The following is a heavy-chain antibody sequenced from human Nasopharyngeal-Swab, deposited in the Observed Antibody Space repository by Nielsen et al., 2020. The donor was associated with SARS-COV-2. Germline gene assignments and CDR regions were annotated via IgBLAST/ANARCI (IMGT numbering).Heavy chain of an antibody. CDR1: VGTFTSEA. CDR3: AREAYCSGTSCEGRWFDP. Sequence: SVKVSCKASVGTFTSEAISWLRQAPGQGVEWVGGIIPILGMANYAEKFQDRVTITADKFATTAYMELSGLKSEDTAVYYCAREAYCSGTSCEGRWFDPWGQGTLVNVSA. CDR2: IIPILGMA. V-gene: IGHV1-69*10. D-gene: IGHD2-2*01. J-gene: IGHJ5*02.